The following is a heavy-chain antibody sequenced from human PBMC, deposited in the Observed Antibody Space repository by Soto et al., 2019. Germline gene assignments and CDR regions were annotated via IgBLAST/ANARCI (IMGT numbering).Heavy chain of an antibody. CDR2: INHSGST. V-gene: IGHV4-34*01. CDR1: GGSFSGYY. CDR3: ARGRRIAVAGPRFDY. D-gene: IGHD6-19*01. Sequence: SETLSLTCAVYGGSFSGYYWSWIRQPPGKGLEWIGEINHSGSTNYNPSLKSRVTISVDTSKNQFSLKLSSVTAADTAVYYCARGRRIAVAGPRFDYWGQGTLVTVSS. J-gene: IGHJ4*02.